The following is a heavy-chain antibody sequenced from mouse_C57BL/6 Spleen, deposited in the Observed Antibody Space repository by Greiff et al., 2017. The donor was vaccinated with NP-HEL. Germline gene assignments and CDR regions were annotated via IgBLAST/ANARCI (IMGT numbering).Heavy chain of an antibody. V-gene: IGHV1-50*01. J-gene: IGHJ4*01. D-gene: IGHD2-4*01. CDR2: IDPSDSYT. CDR1: GYTFTSYW. Sequence: VQLQQPGAELVKPGASVKLSCKASGYTFTSYWMQWVKQRPGQGLEWIGEIDPSDSYTNYNQKFKGKATLTVDTSSSTAYMQLSSLTSEDSAVYYCARSGDYLYAMDYWGQGTSVTVSS. CDR3: ARSGDYLYAMDY.